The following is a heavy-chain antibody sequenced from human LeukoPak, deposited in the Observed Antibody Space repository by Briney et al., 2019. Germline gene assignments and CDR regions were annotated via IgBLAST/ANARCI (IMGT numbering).Heavy chain of an antibody. V-gene: IGHV5-51*01. D-gene: IGHD6-19*01. Sequence: GESLKISCKGSGYSFTSYWIGWVRQMPGKGLEWMGIIYPGDSDTRYSPSFQGQVTISADKSISTAYLQWSSLKASDTAMYYCARRVSSGWYVYSFDYWGQGTLVTVSS. CDR2: IYPGDSDT. CDR1: GYSFTSYW. J-gene: IGHJ4*02. CDR3: ARRVSSGWYVYSFDY.